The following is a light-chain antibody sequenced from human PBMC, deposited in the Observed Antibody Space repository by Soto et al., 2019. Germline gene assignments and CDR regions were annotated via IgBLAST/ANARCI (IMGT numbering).Light chain of an antibody. CDR3: QQYENRPHP. V-gene: IGKV1-33*01. CDR2: DAS. CDR1: QDISKF. Sequence: DIQMTQSPSSLSASIGDRVSFTCQASQDISKFLNWYQHKPGQAPSLLIYDASKSHFGVPSRFSGSGSGTDLTFTISSLQPEDNATYYCQQYENRPHPFAPGTKVHL. J-gene: IGKJ3*01.